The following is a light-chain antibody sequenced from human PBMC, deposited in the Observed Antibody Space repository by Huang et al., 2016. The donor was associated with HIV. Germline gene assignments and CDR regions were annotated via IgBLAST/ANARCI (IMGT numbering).Light chain of an antibody. Sequence: EIQMTQSPASVSASVGDRVTITCRASQNIMKYLAWYQVKPGKVPKLLISATYSLQSGGPSRFRASGSGTDFTLTVNSLELEDVATYYCQQVDAFPLTFGGGTKVEI. CDR1: QNIMKY. CDR2: ATY. J-gene: IGKJ4*01. CDR3: QQVDAFPLT. V-gene: IGKV1D-12*01.